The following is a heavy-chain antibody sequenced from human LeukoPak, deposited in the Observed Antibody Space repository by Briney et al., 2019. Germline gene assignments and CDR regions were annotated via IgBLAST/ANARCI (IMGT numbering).Heavy chain of an antibody. V-gene: IGHV4-34*01. D-gene: IGHD2-21*02. CDR3: ARGIVVVTAKPKNWFDP. CDR2: INHSGST. CDR1: GGFFSGYY. J-gene: IGHJ5*02. Sequence: SETLSLTCAVYGGFFSGYYWSWIRQPPGKGLEWIGEINHSGSTNYNPSLKSRVTISVDTSKNQFSLKLSSVTAADTAVYYCARGIVVVTAKPKNWFDPWGQGTLVTVSS.